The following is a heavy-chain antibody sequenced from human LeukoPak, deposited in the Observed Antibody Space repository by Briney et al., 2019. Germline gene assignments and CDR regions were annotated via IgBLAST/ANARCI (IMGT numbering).Heavy chain of an antibody. V-gene: IGHV3-23*01. J-gene: IGHJ4*02. D-gene: IGHD5-12*01. CDR2: ISGNSGST. CDR1: GFTFSSYA. Sequence: GGSLRLSCAASGFTFSSYAMTWVRQAPGKGLEWVSAISGNSGSTDYADSVRGRFTISRDNSRNTLYLQMNSLRAEDTAVYYCAKDRSYSGYEPLDYWGQGTLVTVSS. CDR3: AKDRSYSGYEPLDY.